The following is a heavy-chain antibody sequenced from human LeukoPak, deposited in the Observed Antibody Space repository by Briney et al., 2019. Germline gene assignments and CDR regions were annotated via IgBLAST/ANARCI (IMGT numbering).Heavy chain of an antibody. V-gene: IGHV3-23*01. CDR3: AKEGYYGSGSYPYYFDY. Sequence: GGSLRLSCAASGFTFRNYAMSWVRQAPGKGLEWVSGIKNSGSSTFYADSVQGRFTISRDNSKSTLYLQMNSLRAEDTAVYYCAKEGYYGSGSYPYYFDYWGQGTLVTVSS. CDR1: GFTFRNYA. J-gene: IGHJ4*02. D-gene: IGHD3-10*01. CDR2: IKNSGSST.